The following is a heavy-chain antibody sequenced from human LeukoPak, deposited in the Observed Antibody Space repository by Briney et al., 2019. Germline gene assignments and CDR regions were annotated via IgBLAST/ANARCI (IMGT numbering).Heavy chain of an antibody. D-gene: IGHD2-2*01. Sequence: SGTLSLTCAVSGGSISSSNRWSWVRQPPGKGLEWIGEIHHSGSTNYNPSLKSRVTISVDKSKNQFSLKLSSVTAADTAVYYCARDLGYCRSTNCWGQGTLVTVSS. J-gene: IGHJ4*02. V-gene: IGHV4-4*02. CDR3: ARDLGYCRSTNC. CDR2: IHHSGST. CDR1: GGSISSSNR.